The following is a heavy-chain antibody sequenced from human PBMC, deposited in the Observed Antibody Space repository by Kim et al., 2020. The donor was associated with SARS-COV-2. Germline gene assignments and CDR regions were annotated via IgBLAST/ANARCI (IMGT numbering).Heavy chain of an antibody. V-gene: IGHV3-48*04. Sequence: GGSLRLSCAASGFTFSSYSMNWVRQAPGKGLEWVSYISSSSSTIYYADSVKGRFTISRDNAKNSLYLQMNSLRAEDTAVYYCARDLKYYYDSSGITPGVFDYWGQGTLVTVSS. D-gene: IGHD3-22*01. CDR1: GFTFSSYS. CDR3: ARDLKYYYDSSGITPGVFDY. J-gene: IGHJ4*02. CDR2: ISSSSSTI.